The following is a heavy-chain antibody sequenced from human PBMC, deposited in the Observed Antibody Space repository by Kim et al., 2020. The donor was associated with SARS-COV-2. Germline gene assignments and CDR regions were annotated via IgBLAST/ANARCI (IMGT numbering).Heavy chain of an antibody. V-gene: IGHV1-69*04. CDR3: ARGVVAATLYYYYGMDV. D-gene: IGHD2-15*01. J-gene: IGHJ6*02. Sequence: SVKVSCKSSGGTFSSYAISWVRQAPGQGLEWMGRIIPILGIANYAQKFQGRVTITADKSTSTAYMELSSLRSEDTAVYYCARGVVAATLYYYYGMDVWGQGTTVTVSS. CDR2: IIPILGIA. CDR1: GGTFSSYA.